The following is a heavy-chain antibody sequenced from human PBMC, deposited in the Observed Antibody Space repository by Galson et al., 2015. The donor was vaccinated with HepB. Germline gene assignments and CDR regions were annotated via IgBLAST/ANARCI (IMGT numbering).Heavy chain of an antibody. Sequence: CAISGDSVSSNSAAWNWIRQSPSRGLEWLGRTYYRSKWYNDYAVSVKSRITINPDTSKNQFSLQLNSVTPEDTAVYYCARGLGCAYYYDSSGYYCFDYWGQGTLVTVSS. D-gene: IGHD3-22*01. V-gene: IGHV6-1*01. CDR3: ARGLGCAYYYDSSGYYCFDY. J-gene: IGHJ4*02. CDR2: TYYRSKWYN. CDR1: GDSVSSNSAA.